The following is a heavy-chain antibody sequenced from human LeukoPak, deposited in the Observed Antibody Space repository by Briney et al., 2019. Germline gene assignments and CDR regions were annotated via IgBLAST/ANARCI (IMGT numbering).Heavy chain of an antibody. CDR2: ISGSGGST. Sequence: GGSLRLSCAASGFTFSSYAMSWVRQAPGKGLEWVSAISGSGGSTYYADSVKGRFTVSRDNSKNTLYLQMNSLRAEDTAVYYCAKGRKWQKDYFDYWGQGTLVTVSS. CDR1: GFTFSSYA. V-gene: IGHV3-23*01. CDR3: AKGRKWQKDYFDY. J-gene: IGHJ4*02. D-gene: IGHD5-12*01.